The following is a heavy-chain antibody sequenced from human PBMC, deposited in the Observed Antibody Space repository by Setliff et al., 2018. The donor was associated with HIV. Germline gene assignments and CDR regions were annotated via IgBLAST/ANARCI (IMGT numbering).Heavy chain of an antibody. CDR3: ASQITMGLNWFDP. Sequence: SVKVSCKASGGTFSSYAISWVRQAPGQGLEWMGGIIPIFGTANYAQKFQGRVTITADKSTGTAYMELSSLRSEDTAVYYCASQITMGLNWFDPWGQGTLVTVSS. J-gene: IGHJ5*02. CDR2: IIPIFGTA. V-gene: IGHV1-69*06. CDR1: GGTFSSYA. D-gene: IGHD3-10*01.